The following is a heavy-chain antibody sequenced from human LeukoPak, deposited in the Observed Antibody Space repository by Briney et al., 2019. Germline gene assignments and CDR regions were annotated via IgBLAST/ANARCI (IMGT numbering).Heavy chain of an antibody. V-gene: IGHV1-69*13. CDR1: GGTFSSYA. Sequence: ASVMVSCKASGGTFSSYAISWVRQAPGQELEWMGGIIPIFGTANYAQKFQGRVTITADESTSTAYMELSSLRSEDTAVYYCARSERIFGVVHYWGQGTLVTVSS. CDR2: IIPIFGTA. J-gene: IGHJ4*02. CDR3: ARSERIFGVVHY. D-gene: IGHD3-3*01.